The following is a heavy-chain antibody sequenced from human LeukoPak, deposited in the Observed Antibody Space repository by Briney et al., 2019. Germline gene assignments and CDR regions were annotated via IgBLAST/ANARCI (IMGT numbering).Heavy chain of an antibody. D-gene: IGHD3-3*01. V-gene: IGHV4-34*01. CDR2: INHSGST. CDR3: ARESGYDFWSGYASFDY. Sequence: SETLSLTCAVYGGSFSGYYWSWIRQPPGKGLEWIGEINHSGSTNYNSSLKSRVTISVDTSKNKFSLKLSSVTAADTAVYYCARESGYDFWSGYASFDYWGQGTLVTVSS. CDR1: GGSFSGYY. J-gene: IGHJ4*02.